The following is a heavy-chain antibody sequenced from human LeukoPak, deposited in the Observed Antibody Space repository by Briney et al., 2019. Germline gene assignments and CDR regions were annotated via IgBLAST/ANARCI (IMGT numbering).Heavy chain of an antibody. Sequence: SETLSLTCTVSGGSISSGGYYWSWIRQHPGKGLEWIGYIYYSGSTYYNPSLKGRVTISVDTSKNQFSLKLSSVIAADTAVYYCASSVYDSSGYYFDYWGQGTLVTVSS. V-gene: IGHV4-31*03. CDR1: GGSISSGGYY. CDR2: IYYSGST. J-gene: IGHJ4*02. CDR3: ASSVYDSSGYYFDY. D-gene: IGHD3-22*01.